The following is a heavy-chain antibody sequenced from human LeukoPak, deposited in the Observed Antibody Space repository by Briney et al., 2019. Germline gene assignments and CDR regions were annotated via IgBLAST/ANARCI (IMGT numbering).Heavy chain of an antibody. CDR2: ISAYNGNT. D-gene: IGHD2-15*01. V-gene: IGHV1-18*01. Sequence: GASVKVSCKASGYTFTSYVISWVRQAPGQGLEWMGWISAYNGNTNYAQKLQGRVTMTTDTSMSTAYMELRSLRSDDTAVYYCATPSRYCSGGSCYNWFDPWGQGTLVTVSS. CDR3: ATPSRYCSGGSCYNWFDP. CDR1: GYTFTSYV. J-gene: IGHJ5*02.